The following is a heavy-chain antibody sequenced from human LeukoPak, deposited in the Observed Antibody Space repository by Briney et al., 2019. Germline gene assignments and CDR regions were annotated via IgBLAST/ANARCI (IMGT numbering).Heavy chain of an antibody. Sequence: GGSLTLSCAASGFTFSDYYMSWNRQAPGKGLEWVSYISSSGSTIYYADTVKGRFTISRDNAKNSLYLQMNSLRAEDTAVYYCARDPRHVYSSSWSTAADAFDIWGQGTMVTVS. D-gene: IGHD6-13*01. CDR2: ISSSGSTI. CDR1: GFTFSDYY. CDR3: ARDPRHVYSSSWSTAADAFDI. J-gene: IGHJ3*02. V-gene: IGHV3-11*01.